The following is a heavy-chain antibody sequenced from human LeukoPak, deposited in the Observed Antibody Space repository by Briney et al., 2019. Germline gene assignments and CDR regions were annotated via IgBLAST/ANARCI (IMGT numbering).Heavy chain of an antibody. D-gene: IGHD3-16*01. CDR2: ISPSGGIT. J-gene: IGHJ1*01. V-gene: IGHV3-23*01. Sequence: GGSLRLSCGASGFTFSSHGMNWVRQDPGKGLEWVSGISPSGGITYYTDSVKGRFTISRDNSKNTQSLQMNSLRAEDTAVYYCAKDDDWGRYKHWGQGTLVTVSS. CDR1: GFTFSSHG. CDR3: AKDDDWGRYKH.